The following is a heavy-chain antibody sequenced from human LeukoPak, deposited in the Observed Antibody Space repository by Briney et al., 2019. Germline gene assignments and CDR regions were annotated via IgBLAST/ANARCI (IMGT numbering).Heavy chain of an antibody. CDR3: ASEYNWNDPAYYYYMDV. Sequence: ASMKVSCKASGYTFIDYCIHWVRQAPGQGLEWMGRINPNSGGTNYAQKFQGRVTMTSDTSISTAHMELSRLRSDDTAVYYCASEYNWNDPAYYYYMDVWGKGTTVTVSS. CDR1: GYTFIDYC. CDR2: INPNSGGT. D-gene: IGHD1-20*01. J-gene: IGHJ6*03. V-gene: IGHV1-2*06.